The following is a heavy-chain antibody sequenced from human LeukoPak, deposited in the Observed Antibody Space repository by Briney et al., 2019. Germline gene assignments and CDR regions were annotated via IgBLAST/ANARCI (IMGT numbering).Heavy chain of an antibody. CDR3: ARTRAMADFDY. V-gene: IGHV1-69*04. Sequence: SVKVSCKASGGTFSSYAISWVRQAPGQGLEWMGRIIPILGIANYARKFQGRVTITADKSTSTAYMELSSLRSEDTAVYYCARTRAMADFDYWGQGTLVTVSS. D-gene: IGHD5-18*01. CDR2: IIPILGIA. CDR1: GGTFSSYA. J-gene: IGHJ4*02.